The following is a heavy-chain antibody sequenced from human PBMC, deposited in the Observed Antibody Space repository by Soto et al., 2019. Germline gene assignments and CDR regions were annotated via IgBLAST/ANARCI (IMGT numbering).Heavy chain of an antibody. J-gene: IGHJ4*02. D-gene: IGHD2-15*01. CDR1: GFTFSSYG. CDR3: ARDRARRYCSGGSCYSPGYFDY. Sequence: GGSLRLSCAASGFTFSSYGMHWVRQAPGKGLERVAVIWYDGSNKYYADSVKGRFTISRDNSKNTLYLQMNSLRAEDTAVYYCARDRARRYCSGGSCYSPGYFDYWGQRTLVTVSS. CDR2: IWYDGSNK. V-gene: IGHV3-33*01.